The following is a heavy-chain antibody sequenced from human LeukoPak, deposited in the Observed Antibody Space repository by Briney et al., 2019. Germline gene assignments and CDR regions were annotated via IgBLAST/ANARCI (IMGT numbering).Heavy chain of an antibody. CDR2: INPSGGST. V-gene: IGHV1-46*01. Sequence: GASVKVSCKASGYTFTSYYMHWVRQAPGQGLEWMGIINPSGGSTSYAQKFQGRVTITTDESTSTAYMELSSLRSEDTAVYYCARGISPRNKGAFDYWGQGTLVTVSS. J-gene: IGHJ4*02. D-gene: IGHD1/OR15-1a*01. CDR1: GYTFTSYY. CDR3: ARGISPRNKGAFDY.